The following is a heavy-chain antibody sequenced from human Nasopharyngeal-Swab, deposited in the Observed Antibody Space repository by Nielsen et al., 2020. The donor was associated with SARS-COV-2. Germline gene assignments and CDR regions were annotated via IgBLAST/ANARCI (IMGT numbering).Heavy chain of an antibody. D-gene: IGHD6-19*01. Sequence: LSLTCAVSGGSISSSNWWSWVRQAPGKGLEWVSAISGSGGSTYYADSVKGRFTISRDNSKNTLYLQMNSLRVEDTAVYYCAKEWQWLVRAFDIWGQGTMVTVSS. J-gene: IGHJ3*02. V-gene: IGHV3-23*01. CDR3: AKEWQWLVRAFDI. CDR1: GGSISSSN. CDR2: ISGSGGST.